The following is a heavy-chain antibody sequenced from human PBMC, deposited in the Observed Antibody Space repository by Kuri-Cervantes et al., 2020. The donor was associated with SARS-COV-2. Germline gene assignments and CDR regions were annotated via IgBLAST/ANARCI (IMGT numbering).Heavy chain of an antibody. V-gene: IGHV1-18*01. CDR3: ARDLGQQLVPSDVSYYGMDV. CDR2: ISAYNGNT. D-gene: IGHD6-13*01. CDR1: GYTFTSYG. Sequence: ASVKVSCKASGYTFTSYGISWVRQAPGQGLEWMGWISAYNGNTNYAQKLQGRVTMTTDTSTSTAYMELSSLRSEDTAVYYCARDLGQQLVPSDVSYYGMDVWGQGTTVTVSS. J-gene: IGHJ6*02.